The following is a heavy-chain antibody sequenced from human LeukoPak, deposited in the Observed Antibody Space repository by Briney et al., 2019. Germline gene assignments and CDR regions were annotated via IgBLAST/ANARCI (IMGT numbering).Heavy chain of an antibody. V-gene: IGHV1-2*02. CDR2: INPNSGGI. Sequence: GASVKVSCKASGYTFTGYYMHWVRQAPGQGLEWMGWINPNSGGINYAQKFQGRVTMTRDTSISTAYMELSRLRSDDTAVYYCASLPTPTVVGDYWGQGTLVTVSS. D-gene: IGHD4-23*01. CDR1: GYTFTGYY. CDR3: ASLPTPTVVGDY. J-gene: IGHJ4*02.